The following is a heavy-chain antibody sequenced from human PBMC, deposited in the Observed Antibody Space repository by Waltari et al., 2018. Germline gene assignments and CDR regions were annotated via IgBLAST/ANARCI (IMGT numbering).Heavy chain of an antibody. Sequence: QLQLQESGPGLLKPWETLSLTCTVSGASISSRNYFWRWISQPPGKGLELIGNSFSCGKTYHTPSLKSRATFSVDAAQNKFTLKLTSVTAADTALYYCALRITVMTVVTDEEDAFDFWGPGTMITVSS. CDR2: SFSCGKT. D-gene: IGHD2-21*02. CDR1: GASISSRNYF. V-gene: IGHV4-39*01. CDR3: ALRITVMTVVTDEEDAFDF. J-gene: IGHJ3*01.